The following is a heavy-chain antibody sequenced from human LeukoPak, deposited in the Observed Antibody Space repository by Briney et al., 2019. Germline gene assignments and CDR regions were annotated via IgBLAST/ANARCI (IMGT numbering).Heavy chain of an antibody. J-gene: IGHJ4*02. CDR1: GFTFSNYD. CDR3: ARVKGWGIQQSSEEGDY. CDR2: MSYDGNKQ. V-gene: IGHV3-30*03. Sequence: GGSLRLSCAASGFTFSNYDMHWVRQAPGKGLEWVAVMSYDGNKQYYVDSVRGRFTISRDNFRNTLYLQMNSLRVEDTGLYYCARVKGWGIQQSSEEGDYWGQGTLVTVSS. D-gene: IGHD1-1*01.